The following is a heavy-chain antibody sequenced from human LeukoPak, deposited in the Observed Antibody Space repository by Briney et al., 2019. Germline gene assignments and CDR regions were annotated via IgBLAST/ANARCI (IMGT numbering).Heavy chain of an antibody. CDR3: ASAYDTSGYYYGRFDY. J-gene: IGHJ4*02. Sequence: SETLSLTCTVSGGSISSGGYYWSWSRQHPGKGLEWIGYTGSTYYNPSLKSRVTMSVDTSKNQFSLKLSSVTAADSAVYFCASAYDTSGYYYGRFDYWGQGALVTVSS. D-gene: IGHD3-22*01. V-gene: IGHV4-31*03. CDR2: TGST. CDR1: GGSISSGGYY.